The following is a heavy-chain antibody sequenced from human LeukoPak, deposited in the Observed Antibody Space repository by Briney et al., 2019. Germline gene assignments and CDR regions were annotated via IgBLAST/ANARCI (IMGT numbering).Heavy chain of an antibody. D-gene: IGHD5-12*01. J-gene: IGHJ4*02. CDR2: IYYSGST. CDR3: ARNGDVDLVDY. CDR1: GGSISSGGYY. V-gene: IGHV4-31*03. Sequence: LQTLSLTCTVSGGSISSGGYYWSWIRQHPGKGLEWIGYIYYSGSTYYNPSLKSRVTISVDTSKNQFSLKLSSVTAADTAVYYCARNGDVDLVDYWGQGTLVTVSS.